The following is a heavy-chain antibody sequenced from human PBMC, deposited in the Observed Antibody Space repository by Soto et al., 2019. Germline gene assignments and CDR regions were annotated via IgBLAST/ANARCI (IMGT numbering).Heavy chain of an antibody. V-gene: IGHV4-59*01. Sequence: SETLSLTCTVSGVSISSYYWSWIRQSPGKRLEWIGFISNSGTTNYNPSLKSRVTISLDTSKSQFSLRLTSVTAADTAIYYCAREFVYSGYDLGWFTYWGQGTLVTVSS. CDR3: AREFVYSGYDLGWFTY. D-gene: IGHD5-12*01. CDR1: GVSISSYY. J-gene: IGHJ4*02. CDR2: ISNSGTT.